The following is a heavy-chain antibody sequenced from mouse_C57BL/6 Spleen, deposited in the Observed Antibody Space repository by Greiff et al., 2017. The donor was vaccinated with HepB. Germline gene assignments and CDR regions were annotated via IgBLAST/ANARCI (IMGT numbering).Heavy chain of an antibody. V-gene: IGHV1-15*01. D-gene: IGHD1-1*01. CDR1: GYTFTDYE. J-gene: IGHJ4*01. CDR2: IDPETGGT. CDR3: TRCYYGRDYAMDY. Sequence: QVQLQQSGAELVRPGASVTLSCKASGYTFTDYEMHWVKQTPVHGLEWIGAIDPETGGTAYNQKFKGKAILTADKSSSTAYMELRSLTSEDSAVHYWTRCYYGRDYAMDYWGQGTSVTVSS.